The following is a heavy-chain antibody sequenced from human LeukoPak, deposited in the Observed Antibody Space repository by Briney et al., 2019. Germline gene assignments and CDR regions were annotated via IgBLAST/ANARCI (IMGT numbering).Heavy chain of an antibody. CDR1: GYTFTGYY. CDR3: ARDSSGWYTYNWFDP. Sequence: ASVKVSCKASGYTFTGYYMHWVRQAPGQGLEWMGRINPNSGGTNYAQKFQGRVTMTRDTSISTAYMELSRLRSDDTAVYCCARDSSGWYTYNWFDPWGQGTLVTVSS. D-gene: IGHD6-19*01. V-gene: IGHV1-2*06. CDR2: INPNSGGT. J-gene: IGHJ5*02.